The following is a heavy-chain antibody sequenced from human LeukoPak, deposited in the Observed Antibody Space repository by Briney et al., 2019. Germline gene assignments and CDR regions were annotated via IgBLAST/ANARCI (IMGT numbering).Heavy chain of an antibody. D-gene: IGHD2-2*01. Sequence: ASVKVSCKASGYTFTSYGISWMRQAPGQGLEWMGWISAYNGNTNYAQKLQGRVTMTTDTSTSTAYMELRSLRSDDTAVYYCARSPVVPAAIMNYFDYWGQGTLVTVSS. CDR2: ISAYNGNT. V-gene: IGHV1-18*01. CDR1: GYTFTSYG. J-gene: IGHJ4*02. CDR3: ARSPVVPAAIMNYFDY.